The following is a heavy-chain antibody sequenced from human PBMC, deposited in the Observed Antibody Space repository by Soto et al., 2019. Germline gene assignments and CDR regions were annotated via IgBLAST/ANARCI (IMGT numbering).Heavy chain of an antibody. CDR1: GFTLGSYA. V-gene: IGHV3-23*01. CDR2: TSASGGTT. Sequence: GGSLRLSCAASGFTLGSYAMSWVRQAPGKGLEWVSSTSASGGTTYYADSVKGRFTISRDNSKNILYLEMNSLRAEDTAVYYCAKAKYSSSWWAVDYWGQGTLVPVSS. D-gene: IGHD6-13*01. CDR3: AKAKYSSSWWAVDY. J-gene: IGHJ4*02.